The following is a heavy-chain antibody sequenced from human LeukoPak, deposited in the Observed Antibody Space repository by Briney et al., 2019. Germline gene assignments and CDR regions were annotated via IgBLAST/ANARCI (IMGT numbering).Heavy chain of an antibody. CDR3: ARDYFTFGGVIVAS. CDR2: IYHSGST. Sequence: SGTLSLTCAVSGGSISSSNWWSWVRQPPGKGLEWIGEIYHSGSTNYNPSLKSRVTISVDKSKNQFSLKLNSVTAADTAVYYCARDYFTFGGVIVASWGQGTLVTVSS. CDR1: GGSISSSNW. V-gene: IGHV4-4*02. D-gene: IGHD3-16*02. J-gene: IGHJ5*02.